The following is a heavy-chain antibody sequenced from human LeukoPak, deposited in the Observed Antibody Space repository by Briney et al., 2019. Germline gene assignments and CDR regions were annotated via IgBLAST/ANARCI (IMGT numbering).Heavy chain of an antibody. Sequence: PSETLSLTCAVYGGSFSGYYWSWIRQPPGKGLEWIGEINHSGSTNYNPSLKSRVTISVDTSKNRFSLKLSSVTAADTAVYYCATGIAAAIDYWGQGTLVTVSS. CDR2: INHSGST. J-gene: IGHJ4*02. CDR3: ATGIAAAIDY. D-gene: IGHD6-13*01. V-gene: IGHV4-34*01. CDR1: GGSFSGYY.